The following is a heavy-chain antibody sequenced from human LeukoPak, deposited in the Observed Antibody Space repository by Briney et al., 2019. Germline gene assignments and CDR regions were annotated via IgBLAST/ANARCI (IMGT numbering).Heavy chain of an antibody. CDR1: GGSISSYY. D-gene: IGHD2-2*01. CDR3: ARDLSPDIVVVPAANRYAFDI. J-gene: IGHJ3*02. V-gene: IGHV4-4*07. Sequence: SETLSLTCTVSGGSISSYYWSWIRQPAGKGLEWIGRIYTSGSTNYNPSLKSRVTMSVDTSKNQFSLKLSSVTAADTAVYYCARDLSPDIVVVPAANRYAFDIWGQGTMVTVSS. CDR2: IYTSGST.